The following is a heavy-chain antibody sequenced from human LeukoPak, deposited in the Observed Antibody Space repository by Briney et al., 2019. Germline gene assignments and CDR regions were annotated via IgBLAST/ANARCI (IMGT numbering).Heavy chain of an antibody. D-gene: IGHD5-24*01. J-gene: IGHJ4*02. CDR1: GGTFSSYA. CDR3: ARVRRESRPFWGDGYNYYFDY. Sequence: SSVKVSCKASGGTFSSYAISWVRQAPGQGLEWMGGIIPFFGTANYAQKFQGRVTITADESTSTAYMELSSLRSEDTAVYYCARVRRESRPFWGDGYNYYFDYWGQGTLVTVSS. CDR2: IIPFFGTA. V-gene: IGHV1-69*01.